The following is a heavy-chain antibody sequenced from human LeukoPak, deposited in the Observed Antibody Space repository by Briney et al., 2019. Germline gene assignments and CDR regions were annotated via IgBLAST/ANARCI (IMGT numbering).Heavy chain of an antibody. Sequence: ASVKVSCKASGGTFSSYAISWVRQAPGQGLEWMGRIIPILGIANYAQKFQGRVTITADESTSTAYMELSSLRSEDTAVYYCARPGIRVTGTAYYYGMDVWGQGTTVTVSS. V-gene: IGHV1-69*04. CDR1: GGTFSSYA. CDR3: ARPGIRVTGTAYYYGMDV. D-gene: IGHD1-7*01. J-gene: IGHJ6*02. CDR2: IIPILGIA.